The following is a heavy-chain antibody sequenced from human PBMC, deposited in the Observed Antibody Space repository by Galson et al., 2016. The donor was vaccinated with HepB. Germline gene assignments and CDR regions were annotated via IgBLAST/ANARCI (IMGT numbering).Heavy chain of an antibody. CDR2: IYFNGRDI. V-gene: IGHV3-33*08. D-gene: IGHD3-22*01. CDR1: GFNFNNYG. CDR3: VRDRATYDSSGYWFDY. Sequence: SLRLSCAASGFNFNNYGIHWVRQAPGKGWEWLAVIYFNGRDIYYADSVKGRFTISRDTSKNKLYLQMNSLRAEDTAVYYCVRDRATYDSSGYWFDYWGQGALVTVSS. J-gene: IGHJ4*02.